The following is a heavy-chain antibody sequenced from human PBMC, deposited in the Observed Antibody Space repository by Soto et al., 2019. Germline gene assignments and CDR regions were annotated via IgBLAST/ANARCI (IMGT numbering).Heavy chain of an antibody. CDR2: IKEDGTEK. CDR3: VRPNNRKVDS. CDR1: GSTFGIHW. D-gene: IGHD1-20*01. J-gene: IGHJ4*02. Sequence: GGSLRLSCEASGSTFGIHWMTWVRQAPGKALEWVANIKEDGTEKYYVDSVKGRFTISRDNAKNSLFLQMNSLRTDDTAIEYCVRPNNRKVDSWGQGTLVTVAS. V-gene: IGHV3-7*01.